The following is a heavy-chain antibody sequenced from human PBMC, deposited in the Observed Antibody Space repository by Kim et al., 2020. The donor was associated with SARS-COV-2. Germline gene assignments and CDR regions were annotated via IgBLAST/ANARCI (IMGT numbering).Heavy chain of an antibody. CDR3: ARDFL. Sequence: RSSSNYINYADTVKGRFTISRDNAKNSLYLQMNSLRAEDTAVYYCARDFLRGQGTLVTVSS. J-gene: IGHJ4*02. V-gene: IGHV3-21*01. CDR2: RSSSNYI.